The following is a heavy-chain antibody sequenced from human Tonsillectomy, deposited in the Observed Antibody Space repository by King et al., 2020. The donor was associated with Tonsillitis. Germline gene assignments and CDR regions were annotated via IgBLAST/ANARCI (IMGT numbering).Heavy chain of an antibody. V-gene: IGHV3-30-3*01. CDR3: ARDRVGFIQGFFDY. J-gene: IGHJ4*02. D-gene: IGHD3-10*01. Sequence: VQLVESGGGVVQPGRSLRLSCAASGFTFSSYAMHWVRQAPGKGLEWVADLSADESKKYYADSVKGRFTISRDNSKNTLYLQMNNLRAEDTAVYYCARDRVGFIQGFFDYWGQGTLVTVSS. CDR1: GFTFSSYA. CDR2: LSADESKK.